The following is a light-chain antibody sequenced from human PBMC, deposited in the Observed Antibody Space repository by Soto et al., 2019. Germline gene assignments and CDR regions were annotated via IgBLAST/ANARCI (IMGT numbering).Light chain of an antibody. Sequence: EIVLTQSPDTLSLSPGESATLSCRASQSVSRYLAWYQQKPGQTPRLLIYDASNRAAGIPARFSGSGSGTDFTLTISSLEPEDFAVYYCQQYYSSPPWTFGQGTKVEIK. J-gene: IGKJ1*01. CDR2: DAS. CDR3: QQYYSSPPWT. V-gene: IGKV3-11*01. CDR1: QSVSRY.